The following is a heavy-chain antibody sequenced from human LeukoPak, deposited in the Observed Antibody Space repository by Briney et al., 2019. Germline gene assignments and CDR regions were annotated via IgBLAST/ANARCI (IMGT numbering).Heavy chain of an antibody. Sequence: PSETLSLTCTVSGDSISSYYWSWIRQPPGKGLEWIGYIYYSGSTNYNPSLKSRVTISVDVSKNQFSLKLSSVTAADTAVYYCARHMVRGSWFDPWGQGTLVTVSS. CDR3: ARHMVRGSWFDP. CDR2: IYYSGST. V-gene: IGHV4-59*01. CDR1: GDSISSYY. J-gene: IGHJ5*02. D-gene: IGHD3-10*01.